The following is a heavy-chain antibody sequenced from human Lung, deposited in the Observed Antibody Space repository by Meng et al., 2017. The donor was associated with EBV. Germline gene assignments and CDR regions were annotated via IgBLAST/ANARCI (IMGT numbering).Heavy chain of an antibody. Sequence: QIPLEEAGPPLVKPTPTLTLTCTFSGFSLSSRGVGVGWIRQPPGKALEWLAVIYWDDDKRYSPSLKSRLTITKDTSKNQAVLTMTNMDPVDAATYYCAHIIAARPFDYWGQGTLVTVSS. D-gene: IGHD6-6*01. CDR2: IYWDDDK. CDR3: AHIIAARPFDY. J-gene: IGHJ4*02. CDR1: GFSLSSRGVG. V-gene: IGHV2-5*02.